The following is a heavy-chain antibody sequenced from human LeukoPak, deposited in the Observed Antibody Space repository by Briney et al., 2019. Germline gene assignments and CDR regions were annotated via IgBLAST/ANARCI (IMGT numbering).Heavy chain of an antibody. V-gene: IGHV1-69*13. Sequence: SVKVSCKASGGTFSSYAIGWVRQASGQGLEWMGGIIPIFGTANYAQKFQGRVTITADESTSTAYMELSSLRSEDTAVYYCAMGVVIANYYYYMDVWGKGTTVTISS. CDR3: AMGVVIANYYYYMDV. CDR2: IIPIFGTA. J-gene: IGHJ6*03. CDR1: GGTFSSYA. D-gene: IGHD3-10*01.